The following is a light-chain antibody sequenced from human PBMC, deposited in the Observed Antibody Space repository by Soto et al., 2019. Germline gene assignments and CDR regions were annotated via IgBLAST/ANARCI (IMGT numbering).Light chain of an antibody. CDR2: AAS. Sequence: DIQMTQSPSSLSASVGDRVTITCRASQGISNYLAWYQQKPGKVPKLLIYAASTLQSGVPSRFSGSRSGTDFPLTISSLQPEDVATYYCPKYNSAPWTFGQGTKVEIK. CDR3: PKYNSAPWT. V-gene: IGKV1-27*01. J-gene: IGKJ1*01. CDR1: QGISNY.